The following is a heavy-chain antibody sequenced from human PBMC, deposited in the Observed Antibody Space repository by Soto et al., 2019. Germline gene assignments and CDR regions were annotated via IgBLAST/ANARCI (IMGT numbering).Heavy chain of an antibody. Sequence: QVQLVQSGAEVKKPGASVKVSCKASGYTFTSFAMHWVRQAPGQRLEWMGWINAGDGNTKYSQKFQGRDTITRDTSASSAQTERSSHRSEGTAADNWASRVLSGRERWERADSYCYWGQGTPVTVSS. V-gene: IGHV1-3*01. CDR3: ASRVLSGRERWERADSYCY. CDR2: INAGDGNT. CDR1: GYTFTSFA. D-gene: IGHD2-21*01. J-gene: IGHJ4*02.